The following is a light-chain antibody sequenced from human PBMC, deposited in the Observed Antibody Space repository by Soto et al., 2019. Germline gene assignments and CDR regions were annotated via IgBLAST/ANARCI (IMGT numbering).Light chain of an antibody. V-gene: IGKV3-20*01. CDR1: QTGSSSD. CDR2: GAS. J-gene: IGKJ5*01. CDR3: QHFGGTTFA. Sequence: EMVLTQSPGTLSLSPGAGATLSCMASQTGSSSDIAWYQQRPGQTPSLLIYGASTRATGIPARFSGSGSGRPFTLTISRLEPGDFAVYYWQHFGGTTFAFGQGTRLEIK.